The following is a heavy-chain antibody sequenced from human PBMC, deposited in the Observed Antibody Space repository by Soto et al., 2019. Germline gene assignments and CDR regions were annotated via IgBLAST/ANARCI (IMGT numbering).Heavy chain of an antibody. CDR3: ARGGSWGPIFGVVTEAYYYGMDV. J-gene: IGHJ6*02. V-gene: IGHV4-30-4*01. CDR1: GGSISSGDYY. D-gene: IGHD3-3*01. CDR2: IYYSGST. Sequence: PSETLSLTCTVSGGSISSGDYYWSWLRQPPGKGLEWIGYIYYSGSTYYNPSLKSRVTISVDTSKNQFSLKLSAVTAADTAVYYCARGGSWGPIFGVVTEAYYYGMDVWGQGTTVTVSS.